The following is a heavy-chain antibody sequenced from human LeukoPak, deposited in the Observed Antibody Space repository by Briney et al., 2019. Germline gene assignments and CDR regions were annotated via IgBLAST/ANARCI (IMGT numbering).Heavy chain of an antibody. CDR3: ARANRGSGTSYYFDH. CDR1: GFTFSSDW. J-gene: IGHJ4*02. CDR2: INGDGSST. V-gene: IGHV3-74*01. D-gene: IGHD3-10*01. Sequence: GGSLRLSCAASGFTFSSDWMHWVRQAPGKGLVWVSRINGDGSSTRYADSVKGRFTISRDSAKNMLYLEMNTLRAEDTAVYYCARANRGSGTSYYFDHWGQGTLVTVSS.